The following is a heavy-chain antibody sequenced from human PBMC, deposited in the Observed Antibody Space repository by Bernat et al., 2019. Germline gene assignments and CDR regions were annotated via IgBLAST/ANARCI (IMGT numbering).Heavy chain of an antibody. Sequence: EVQLVESGGVLVQPGGALRLSCAASGFTFSSYSMNWVRQAPGKGLEWVSYITSTSSIIYYADSVKGQFTVSRDNAKNSLFMQMNSLRDEDTAVYYCAGGYGSSYRYYYMDVWGKGTTVTVSS. CDR1: GFTFSSYS. D-gene: IGHD6-13*01. V-gene: IGHV3-48*02. J-gene: IGHJ6*03. CDR2: ITSTSSII. CDR3: AGGYGSSYRYYYMDV.